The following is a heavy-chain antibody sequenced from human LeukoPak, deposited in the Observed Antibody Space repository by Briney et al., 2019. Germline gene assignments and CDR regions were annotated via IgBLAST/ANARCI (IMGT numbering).Heavy chain of an antibody. V-gene: IGHV4-30-2*01. J-gene: IGHJ4*02. CDR1: VDSIRSSHYS. CDR3: ARERVGGSFDY. CDR2: IYHSGST. D-gene: IGHD2-15*01. Sequence: SETLSLTCTVSVDSIRSSHYSWSWVRQPPGKGLEWIGYIYHSGSTYYNPSLKSRVTISVDRSKNQFSLKLSSVTAADTAVYYCARERVGGSFDYWGQGTLVTVSS.